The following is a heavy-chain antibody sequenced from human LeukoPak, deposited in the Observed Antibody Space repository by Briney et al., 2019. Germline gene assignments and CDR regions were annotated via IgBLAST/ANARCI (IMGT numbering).Heavy chain of an antibody. J-gene: IGHJ5*02. CDR1: GGTFSSYA. CDR3: ARGIAAAGTCWFDP. V-gene: IGHV1-69*13. CDR2: IIPIFGTA. D-gene: IGHD6-13*01. Sequence: SVKVSCKASGGTFSSYAISWVRQAPGQGLERMGGIIPIFGTANYAQKFQGRVTITADESTSTAYMELSSLRSEDTAVYYCARGIAAAGTCWFDPWGQGTLVTVSS.